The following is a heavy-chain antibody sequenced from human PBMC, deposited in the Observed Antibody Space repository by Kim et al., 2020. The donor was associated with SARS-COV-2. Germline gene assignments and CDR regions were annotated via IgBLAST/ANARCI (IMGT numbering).Heavy chain of an antibody. CDR2: ISGTGGST. J-gene: IGHJ4*02. CDR3: AKVWYSGSYGLDY. V-gene: IGHV3-23*01. D-gene: IGHD1-26*01. Sequence: GGSLRLSCAASGFTFSSYAMSWVRQAPGKGLEWVSAISGTGGSTYYADSVKGRFTISRDNSKNTLYLQMNSLRAEDTAVYYCAKVWYSGSYGLDYWGQGTLVTVSS. CDR1: GFTFSSYA.